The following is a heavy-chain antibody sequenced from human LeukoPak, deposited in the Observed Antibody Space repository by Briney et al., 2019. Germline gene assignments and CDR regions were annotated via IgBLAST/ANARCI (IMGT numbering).Heavy chain of an antibody. V-gene: IGHV3-11*01. J-gene: IGHJ4*02. CDR1: GFTFSDYY. D-gene: IGHD3-10*01. Sequence: PGGSLRLSCAASGFTFSDYYMSWIRQAPGKGLEWVSYISSSGSTKYYADSVKGRFTISRDNAKNSLYLQMNSLRAEDTAVYYCARTGHDGSGSYYIGYWGQGTLVTVSS. CDR2: ISSSGSTK. CDR3: ARTGHDGSGSYYIGY.